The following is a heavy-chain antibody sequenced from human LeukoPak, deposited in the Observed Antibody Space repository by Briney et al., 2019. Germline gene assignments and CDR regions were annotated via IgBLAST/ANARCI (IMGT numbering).Heavy chain of an antibody. CDR1: GFTFSSYD. CDR2: ISSSGSTI. D-gene: IGHD2-15*01. CDR3: ARLPGGMVIDAGLY. V-gene: IGHV3-48*01. J-gene: IGHJ4*02. Sequence: GGSLRLSCAASGFTFSSYDMNWVRQAPGKWLEWVSYISSSGSTIYYADSVKGRVTISRDNAKNSLYLQMNSLRAEDTAMYYCARLPGGMVIDAGLYWGQGTLVTVSS.